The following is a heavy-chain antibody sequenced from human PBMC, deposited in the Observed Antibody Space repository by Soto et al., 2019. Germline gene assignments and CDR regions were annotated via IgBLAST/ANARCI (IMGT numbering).Heavy chain of an antibody. CDR1: GFTFSSYA. Sequence: EVQLLESGGGLVQPGGSLRLSCAASGFTFSSYAMSWVRQAPGKGLEWVSAISGSGGSTYYADSVKGRFTISRDNSKNTLYLQMNSLRAEDTAVYYCAKDMAISVAATLTRNYFDYWGQGTLVTVSS. CDR2: ISGSGGST. V-gene: IGHV3-23*01. J-gene: IGHJ4*02. CDR3: AKDMAISVAATLTRNYFDY. D-gene: IGHD2-15*01.